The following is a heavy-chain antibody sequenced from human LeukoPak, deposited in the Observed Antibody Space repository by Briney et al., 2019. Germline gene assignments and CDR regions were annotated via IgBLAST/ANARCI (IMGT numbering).Heavy chain of an antibody. J-gene: IGHJ5*02. Sequence: GGSLRLSCAASGFTFSSNYMSWVRQAPGKGLEWVSVIYSGGSTYYADSVKGRFTISRDNSKNTLYLQMNSLRAEDTAVYYCARVLTRTKGKWFDPWRQGTLVTVSS. CDR2: IYSGGST. V-gene: IGHV3-53*01. CDR3: ARVLTRTKGKWFDP. CDR1: GFTFSSNY. D-gene: IGHD1-7*01.